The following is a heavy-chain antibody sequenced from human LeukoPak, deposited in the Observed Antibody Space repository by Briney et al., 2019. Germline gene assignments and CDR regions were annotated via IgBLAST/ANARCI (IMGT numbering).Heavy chain of an antibody. D-gene: IGHD4-17*01. CDR2: INTNTGNP. Sequence: ASVKVSCKASGYTFSSYAMNWVRQAPGQGLEWMGWINTNTGNPTYAQGFTGRFVFSLDTSVSSAYLQISSLQAEDTAVYYCARSNNDGDYLGVGFDYWGQGTLVTVSS. V-gene: IGHV7-4-1*02. CDR3: ARSNNDGDYLGVGFDY. J-gene: IGHJ4*02. CDR1: GYTFSSYA.